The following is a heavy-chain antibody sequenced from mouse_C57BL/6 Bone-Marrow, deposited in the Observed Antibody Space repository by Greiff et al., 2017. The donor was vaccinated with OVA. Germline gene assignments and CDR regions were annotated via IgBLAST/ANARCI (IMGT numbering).Heavy chain of an antibody. Sequence: EVKVVESGGGLVQPGASLRLSCAASGFTFTDYYMSWVRQPPGKAPEWLALIRNKANGYTTEYTASVKGRFTISRDNSQNILYLQMNTLRAEDSATYYCVKAHLLWGRYAMDYWGQGTSVTVSS. CDR1: GFTFTDYY. D-gene: IGHD2-1*01. J-gene: IGHJ4*01. V-gene: IGHV7-4*01. CDR3: VKAHLLWGRYAMDY. CDR2: IRNKANGYTT.